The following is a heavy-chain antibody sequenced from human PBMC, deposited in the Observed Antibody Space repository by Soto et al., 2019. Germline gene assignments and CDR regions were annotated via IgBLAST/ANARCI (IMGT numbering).Heavy chain of an antibody. V-gene: IGHV3-23*01. D-gene: IGHD2-2*01. CDR2: ISGSGGST. CDR1: GFTFSSYG. Sequence: EVQLLESGGGLVQPGGSLRFSCAASGFTFSSYGMSWVRQAPGKGLEWVSGISGSGGSTYYADSVKGRFTISRDNSKNTLYLQMNSLRAEDTAVYYCAKKGQGTYHLEYWGQGTLVTVSS. J-gene: IGHJ4*02. CDR3: AKKGQGTYHLEY.